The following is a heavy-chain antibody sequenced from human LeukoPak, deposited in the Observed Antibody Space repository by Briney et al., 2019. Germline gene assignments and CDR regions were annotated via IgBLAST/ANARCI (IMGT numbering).Heavy chain of an antibody. Sequence: ASVKVSCKASGGTFSSYAISWVRQAPGQGLEWMGRIIPILGIANYAQKFQGRVTITADKSTSTAYMELSSLRSEDTAVYYCATSKWELRAFDYWGQGTLVTVSS. CDR2: IIPILGIA. CDR1: GGTFSSYA. J-gene: IGHJ4*02. CDR3: ATSKWELRAFDY. D-gene: IGHD1-26*01. V-gene: IGHV1-69*04.